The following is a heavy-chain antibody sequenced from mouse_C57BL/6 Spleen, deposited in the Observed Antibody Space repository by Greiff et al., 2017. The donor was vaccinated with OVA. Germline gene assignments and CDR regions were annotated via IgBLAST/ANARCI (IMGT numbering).Heavy chain of an antibody. CDR1: AYPFPSYW. V-gene: IGHV1-64*01. CDR3: ARRDYSNYLWYFDV. J-gene: IGHJ1*03. CDR2: IHPNSGST. D-gene: IGHD2-5*01. Sequence: QLQHPGAELLKPGASVRLSCKASAYPFPSYWRPGVKQRPGQGLEWIGMIHPNSGSTNYNEKFKRKATLTVDKSSSTAYMQLSSLTSEDSAVYYCARRDYSNYLWYFDVWGTGTTVTVSS.